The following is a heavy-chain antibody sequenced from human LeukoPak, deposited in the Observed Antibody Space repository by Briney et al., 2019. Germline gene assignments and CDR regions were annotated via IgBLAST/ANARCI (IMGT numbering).Heavy chain of an antibody. V-gene: IGHV3-48*03. CDR2: ISDHGKSR. CDR3: VRDDRRYGDYGYFDY. CDR1: GFIFSNYE. D-gene: IGHD4-17*01. J-gene: IGHJ4*02. Sequence: PGGSLRLSCVASGFIFSNYEMNWVRQTPGKGLEWVSYISDHGKSRNYVDSVKGRFTISRDNSKNTLYLQMNSLRAEDTAVYYCVRDDRRYGDYGYFDYWGQGTLVTVSS.